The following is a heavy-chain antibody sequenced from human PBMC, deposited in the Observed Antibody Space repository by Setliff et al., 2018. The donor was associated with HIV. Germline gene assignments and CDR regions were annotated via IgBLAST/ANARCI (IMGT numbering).Heavy chain of an antibody. CDR3: ARVARMHLFDP. J-gene: IGHJ5*02. CDR1: GGSISSHY. Sequence: PSETLSLTCTVSGGSISSHYWSWIRQPPGKGLEWIGLIYYNGGTNYNSSLESRVTISVDRSKNQFSLKLTSVTAADTAVYYCARVARMHLFDPWGRGALVTVSS. V-gene: IGHV4-59*11. CDR2: IYYNGGT.